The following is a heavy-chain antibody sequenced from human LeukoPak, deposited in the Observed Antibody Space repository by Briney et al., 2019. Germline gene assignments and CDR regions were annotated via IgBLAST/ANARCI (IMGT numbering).Heavy chain of an antibody. CDR2: INHSGSTS. D-gene: IGHD5-12*01. J-gene: IGHJ4*02. V-gene: IGHV4-34*01. Sequence: PSETLSLTCAVYGESFSGYFWNWIRQPPGKGLEWIGEINHSGSTSNHNPSLKSRVTMSVDTSKNQFSLKLSSVTAADTAVYYCARKSGYARDYWGQGNLVTVSS. CDR1: GESFSGYF. CDR3: ARKSGYARDY.